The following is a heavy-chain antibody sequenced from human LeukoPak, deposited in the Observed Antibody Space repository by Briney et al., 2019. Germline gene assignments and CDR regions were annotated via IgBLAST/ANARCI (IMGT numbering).Heavy chain of an antibody. Sequence: GRSLRLSCAASGFTFDDYAMHWVRQAPGKGLEWVSGISWNSGFIGYADSVKGRFTISRDNAKNSLYLQMNSLRAEDTALYYCAKGKGYYYYYYMDVWGKGTTVTISS. CDR3: AKGKGYYYYYYMDV. CDR1: GFTFDDYA. J-gene: IGHJ6*03. CDR2: ISWNSGFI. V-gene: IGHV3-9*01.